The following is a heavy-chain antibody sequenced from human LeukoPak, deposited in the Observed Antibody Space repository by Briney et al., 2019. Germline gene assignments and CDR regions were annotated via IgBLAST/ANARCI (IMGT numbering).Heavy chain of an antibody. CDR1: GYTFTSYG. V-gene: IGHV1-18*01. CDR3: ARDWLGHSNPDYFDY. J-gene: IGHJ4*02. Sequence: ASVKVSCKASGYTFTSYGISWVRQAPGQGLEWMGWISAYNGNTNYAQKLQGRVTMTTDTSTSAAYMELRSLRSDDTAVYYCARDWLGHSNPDYFDYWGQGTLVTVSS. D-gene: IGHD4-11*01. CDR2: ISAYNGNT.